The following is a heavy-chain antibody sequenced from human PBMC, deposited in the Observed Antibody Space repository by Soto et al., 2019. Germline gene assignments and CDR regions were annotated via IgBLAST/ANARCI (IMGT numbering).Heavy chain of an antibody. V-gene: IGHV4-34*01. J-gene: IGHJ4*02. CDR2: INHGGST. Sequence: SETLSLTCAVYGGSFSGYYWSWIRQPPGKGLEWIGEINHGGSTNYNPSLKSRVTISVDTSKNQFSLKLSSVTAADTAVYYCARSRGYSYVFFDYWGQGTLVTVSS. D-gene: IGHD5-18*01. CDR3: ARSRGYSYVFFDY. CDR1: GGSFSGYY.